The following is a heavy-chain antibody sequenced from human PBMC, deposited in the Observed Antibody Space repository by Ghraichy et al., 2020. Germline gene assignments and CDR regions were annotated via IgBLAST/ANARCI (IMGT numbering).Heavy chain of an antibody. Sequence: SQTLSLTCAISGDSVSSNSASWNWIRQSPSRGLEWLGRTYYRSKWYRDYPESVKGRITINPDTSKNQLSLQMNSVTPDDTAVYYCARGWGTGGCDYYYGMDVWGQGTTVTVSS. V-gene: IGHV6-1*01. CDR2: TYYRSKWYR. CDR1: GDSVSSNSAS. CDR3: ARGWGTGGCDYYYGMDV. J-gene: IGHJ6*02. D-gene: IGHD3-16*01.